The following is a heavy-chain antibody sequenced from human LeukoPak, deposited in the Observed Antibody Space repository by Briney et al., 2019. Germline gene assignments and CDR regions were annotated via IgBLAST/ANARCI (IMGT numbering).Heavy chain of an antibody. CDR1: GFPFNTYV. D-gene: IGHD2-15*01. V-gene: IGHV3-23*01. J-gene: IGHJ4*02. CDR3: AKSVVVITFRFDD. Sequence: GGSLRLSCAASGFPFNTYVMSWVRQAPGKGLEWVSAINDGGSNTYYADSVKGRFTISRDNSKNMVYLQMNNLRADDTAAYYCAKSVVVITFRFDDWGQGALVTVSS. CDR2: INDGGSNT.